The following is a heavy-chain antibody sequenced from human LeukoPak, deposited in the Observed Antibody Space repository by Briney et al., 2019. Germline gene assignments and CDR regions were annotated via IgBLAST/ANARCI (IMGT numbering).Heavy chain of an antibody. J-gene: IGHJ5*02. V-gene: IGHV3-7*01. D-gene: IGHD3-16*01. CDR3: ARDWVGGLDP. CDR2: TKEDESEK. Sequence: GGSLRLSCVASGFNFNGYWMSWVRQAPGKGLEWVAKTKEDESEKYYVDSVKGRFTISKDNARNSLYLQMNSLKAEDTAVYYCARDWVGGLDPWGQGTLVTVSS. CDR1: GFNFNGYW.